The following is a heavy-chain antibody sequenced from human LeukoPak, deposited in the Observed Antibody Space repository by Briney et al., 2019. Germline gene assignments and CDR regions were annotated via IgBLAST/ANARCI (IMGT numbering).Heavy chain of an antibody. V-gene: IGHV3-21*01. J-gene: IGHJ3*02. CDR2: ISSSSSYI. CDR1: GFTFSSYS. Sequence: PGGSLRLSCAASGFTFSSYSMNWVRQAPGKGLEWVSSISSSSSYIYYADSVKGRFTISRDNAKNSLYLQMNSLRAEDTAVYYCAREDSSGYYGGAFDIWGQGTMVTVSS. CDR3: AREDSSGYYGGAFDI. D-gene: IGHD3-22*01.